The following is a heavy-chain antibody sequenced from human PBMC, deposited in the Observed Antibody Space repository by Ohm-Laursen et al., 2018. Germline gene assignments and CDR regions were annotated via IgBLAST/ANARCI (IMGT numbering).Heavy chain of an antibody. V-gene: IGHV4-4*07. CDR2: IYTSGST. J-gene: IGHJ4*02. CDR3: ARETSQIRD. CDR1: GCSITTYY. Sequence: TLPLTCTLSGCSITTYYWRWIRQPAGKGLEWIGRIYTSGSTNYNPSLKSRVTMSVDTSKNQFSLKLSSVTAADTAVYYCARETSQIRDWGQGTLVTVSS. D-gene: IGHD4-17*01.